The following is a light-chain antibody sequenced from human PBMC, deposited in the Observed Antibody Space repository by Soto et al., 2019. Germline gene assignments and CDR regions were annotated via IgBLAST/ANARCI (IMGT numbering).Light chain of an antibody. CDR2: DAS. CDR3: QQYHKWPPLT. CDR1: QSVSTN. J-gene: IGKJ4*01. Sequence: EILMTQSPASLSVSPGENATFSCRASQSVSTNLVWYQQKLGQSPRLLIYDASTRPTGIPARFGGLGSGTQFTLTISSLRSEDSAVYCCQQYHKWPPLTFGGGTKVEI. V-gene: IGKV3-15*01.